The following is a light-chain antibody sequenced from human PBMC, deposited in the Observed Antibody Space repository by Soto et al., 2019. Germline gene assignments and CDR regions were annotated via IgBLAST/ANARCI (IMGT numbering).Light chain of an antibody. CDR2: GAS. CDR3: QQYGSSMYT. J-gene: IGKJ2*01. CDR1: RNVGSK. Sequence: EIVMTQSPATLSVSPGERATLSCRASRNVGSKLAWHMQKPGQAPRLLIYGASSRATDIPDRFSGSGSGTDFTLTISRLEPEDFAVYYCQQYGSSMYTFGQGTKVDIK. V-gene: IGKV3-20*01.